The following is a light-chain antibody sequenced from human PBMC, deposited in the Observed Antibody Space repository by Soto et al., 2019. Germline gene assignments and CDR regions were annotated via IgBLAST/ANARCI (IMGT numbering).Light chain of an antibody. Sequence: IVMTQAPATLSVAPGERATLSGRASESVSSNLAWYQQKPGQAPRLLIYGASTRATGIPARFSGSGSGTELPLTITPLQSEDFAVYHCQQYNNWPPTTFGQGTRLEIK. CDR3: QQYNNWPPTT. J-gene: IGKJ5*01. CDR2: GAS. V-gene: IGKV3-15*01. CDR1: ESVSSN.